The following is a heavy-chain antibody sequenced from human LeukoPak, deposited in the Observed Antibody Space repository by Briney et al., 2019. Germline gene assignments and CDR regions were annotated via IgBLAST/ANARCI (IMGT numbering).Heavy chain of an antibody. D-gene: IGHD3-3*01. J-gene: IGHJ3*02. CDR1: GYTFTSYG. CDR3: AMYYDFWSAQAAFDI. CDR2: IIPIFGTA. Sequence: ASVKVSCKASGYTFTSYGISWVRQAPGQGLEWMGGIIPIFGTANYAQKFQGRVTITTDESTSTAYMELSSLRSEDTAVYYCAMYYDFWSAQAAFDIWGQGTMVTVSS. V-gene: IGHV1-69*05.